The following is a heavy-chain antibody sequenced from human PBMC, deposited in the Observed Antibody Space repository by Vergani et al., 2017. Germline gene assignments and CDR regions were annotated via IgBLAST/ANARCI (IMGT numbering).Heavy chain of an antibody. CDR3: ARVGRSAVAGTFGAFDM. V-gene: IGHV3-23*01. J-gene: IGHJ3*02. CDR2: ISASDGNT. D-gene: IGHD6-19*01. CDR1: GSIFSSYA. Sequence: EVQLLESGGALVQPGKSLRLSCAASGSIFSSYAMTWVRQAPGKGLEWVSSISASDGNTYYADSVKGRVTISRDKSKNTLYLQMNSLRAEDTAVYYCARVGRSAVAGTFGAFDMWGQGTMVTVSS.